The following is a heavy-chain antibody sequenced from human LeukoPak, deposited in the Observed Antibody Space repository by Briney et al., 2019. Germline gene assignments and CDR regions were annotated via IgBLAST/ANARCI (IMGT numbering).Heavy chain of an antibody. D-gene: IGHD3-9*01. CDR1: GYTFTGYY. J-gene: IGHJ4*02. V-gene: IGHV1-2*06. CDR3: AREVAYYDILTGYYAYYFDY. Sequence: GASVKVSCKASGYTFTGYYMHWVRQAPGQGLEWMGRINPNSGGTNYAQKLQGRVTMTRDTSISTAYMELSRLRSDDTAVYYCAREVAYYDILTGYYAYYFDYWGQGTLVTVSS. CDR2: INPNSGGT.